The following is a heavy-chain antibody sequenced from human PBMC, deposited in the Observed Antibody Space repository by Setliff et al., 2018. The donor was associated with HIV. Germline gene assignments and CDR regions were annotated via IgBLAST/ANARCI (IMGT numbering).Heavy chain of an antibody. CDR2: ISPYNGDT. CDR1: GYTFNTYG. Sequence: GASVKVSCKASGYTFNTYGISWVRQAPGQGLEWMGWISPYNGDTRYVQKLQGRVTLTTDTSTNTAYMELRTLRSDDTAVYYCARGVTRDSGGYYRDEYFQHWGQGTLVTV. V-gene: IGHV1-18*01. CDR3: ARGVTRDSGGYYRDEYFQH. J-gene: IGHJ1*01. D-gene: IGHD3-22*01.